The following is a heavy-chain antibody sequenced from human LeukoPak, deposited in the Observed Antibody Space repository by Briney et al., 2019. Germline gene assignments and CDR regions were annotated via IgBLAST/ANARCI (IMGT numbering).Heavy chain of an antibody. CDR2: ISSGSSYI. CDR3: ARAQSSSWLFDY. J-gene: IGHJ4*02. V-gene: IGHV3-21*01. D-gene: IGHD6-13*01. CDR1: GFTFSTYT. Sequence: GGSLRLSCAASGFTFSTYTMSWVRQAPGKGLEWVSSISSGSSYIYYADSVKGRFTISRDNAKNSLYLQMNGLRAEDTAVYYCARAQSSSWLFDYWGQGTLVTVSS.